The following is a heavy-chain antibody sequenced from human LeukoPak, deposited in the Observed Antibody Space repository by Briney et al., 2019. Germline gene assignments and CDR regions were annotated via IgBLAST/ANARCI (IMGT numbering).Heavy chain of an antibody. CDR2: INPNSGGT. D-gene: IGHD3-22*01. CDR3: ARDAYDSSGYYYDY. V-gene: IGHV1-2*02. Sequence: ASVKVSCKASGYTFTGYYMHWVRQAPGQGLEWMGWINPNSGGTNYAQKFQGRVTMTRDTSISTAYMELSGLRSDDTAVYYCARDAYDSSGYYYDYWGQGTLVTVSS. CDR1: GYTFTGYY. J-gene: IGHJ4*02.